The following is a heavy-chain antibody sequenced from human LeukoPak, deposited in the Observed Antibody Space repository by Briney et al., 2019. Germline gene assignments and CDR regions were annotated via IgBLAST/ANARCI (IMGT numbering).Heavy chain of an antibody. Sequence: PGGSLRLSCAVSGFTFSSYAMHWVRQAPGKGLEWVAVISYDGSNKYYADSVKGRFTISRDNSKNTLYLQMNSLRAEDTAVYYCAGAPGLGSSVDYWGQGTLVTVSS. V-gene: IGHV3-30-3*01. CDR2: ISYDGSNK. CDR3: AGAPGLGSSVDY. D-gene: IGHD3-10*01. J-gene: IGHJ4*02. CDR1: GFTFSSYA.